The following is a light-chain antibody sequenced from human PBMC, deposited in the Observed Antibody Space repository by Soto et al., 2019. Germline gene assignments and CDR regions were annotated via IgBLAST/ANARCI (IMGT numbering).Light chain of an antibody. CDR1: QSISSSY. J-gene: IGKJ3*01. V-gene: IGKV3-20*01. Sequence: EIVLTQSPGTLSLSPGERATLSCRASQSISSSYLAWYQQKPGQAPRLLVYGASSRATGTPDRFSGSGSGTDFTLTISILEPEAVAVYSCQQYGSSRFTFGPGTKVDIK. CDR3: QQYGSSRFT. CDR2: GAS.